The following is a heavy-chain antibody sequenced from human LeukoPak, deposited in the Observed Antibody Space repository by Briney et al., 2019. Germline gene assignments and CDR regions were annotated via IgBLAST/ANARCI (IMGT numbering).Heavy chain of an antibody. D-gene: IGHD5-18*01. V-gene: IGHV6-1*01. J-gene: IGHJ5*02. CDR2: TYYRSKWYN. CDR1: GDSVSSNSAA. CDR3: ARAGGGYSYGLKPDNWFDP. Sequence: SQTLSLTCAISGDSVSSNSAAWNWTRQSPSRGLGWLGRTYYRSKWYNDYAVSVKSRITINPDTSKNQFSLQLNSVTPEDTAVYYCARAGGGYSYGLKPDNWFDPWGQGTLVTVSS.